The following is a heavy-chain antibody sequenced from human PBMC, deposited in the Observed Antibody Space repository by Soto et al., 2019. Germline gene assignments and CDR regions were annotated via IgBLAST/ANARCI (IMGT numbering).Heavy chain of an antibody. Sequence: GGSLRLSCAASGFTFSSYGMSWVRQAPGKGLEWVSAISGSGGSTYYADSVKGRFTISRDNSKNTLYLQMNSLRAEDTAVYYCAKEVSRGGYSYGYGYYYYGMDVWGQGTTVTVSS. J-gene: IGHJ6*02. V-gene: IGHV3-23*01. CDR2: ISGSGGST. CDR1: GFTFSSYG. CDR3: AKEVSRGGYSYGYGYYYYGMDV. D-gene: IGHD5-18*01.